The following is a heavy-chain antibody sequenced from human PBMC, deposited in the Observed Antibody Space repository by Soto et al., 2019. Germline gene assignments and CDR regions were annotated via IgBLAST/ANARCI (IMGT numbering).Heavy chain of an antibody. V-gene: IGHV1-46*01. CDR3: AMVDVYVTPSPQDV. D-gene: IGHD3-16*01. Sequence: VASVKVSCKASGYTFTNYYMHWVRQAPGQGLEWMGIINSGGGSATYAQKFLGRVTMTRDTSTSTVYMELRSLGSDDTAIYYCAMVDVYVTPSPQDVWGQGTTVTVSS. CDR2: INSGGGSA. J-gene: IGHJ6*02. CDR1: GYTFTNYY.